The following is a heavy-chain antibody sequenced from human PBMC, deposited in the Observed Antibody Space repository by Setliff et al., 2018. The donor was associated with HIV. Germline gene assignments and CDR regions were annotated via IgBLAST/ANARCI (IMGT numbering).Heavy chain of an antibody. CDR1: GGSISTYY. J-gene: IGHJ3*01. CDR3: ARVQMAYAAFDV. CDR2: IYFTGSS. Sequence: LSEPLSLTCTVSGGSISTYYWSWIRQPPGKGLEWIGSIYFTGSSDNNPSLKSRVTLSVDTSKHQFSLKLSSVTAADTAVYYCARVQMAYAAFDVWGQGTMVTVSS. V-gene: IGHV4-59*01. D-gene: IGHD4-17*01.